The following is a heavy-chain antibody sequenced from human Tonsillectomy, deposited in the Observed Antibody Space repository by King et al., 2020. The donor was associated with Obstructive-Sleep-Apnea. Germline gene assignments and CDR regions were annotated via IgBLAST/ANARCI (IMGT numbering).Heavy chain of an antibody. J-gene: IGHJ6*02. V-gene: IGHV1-18*01. CDR3: ARDDNDFITMVRGVSYYYGMDV. CDR2: ISAYNGNT. D-gene: IGHD3-10*01. CDR1: GYTFTSYG. Sequence: QLVQSGAEVKKPGASVKVSCKASGYTFTSYGISWVRQAPGQGLEWMGWISAYNGNTNYAQKLQGRVTMTTDTSTSTAYMGLRSLRSDDTAVYYCARDDNDFITMVRGVSYYYGMDVWGQGTTVTVSS.